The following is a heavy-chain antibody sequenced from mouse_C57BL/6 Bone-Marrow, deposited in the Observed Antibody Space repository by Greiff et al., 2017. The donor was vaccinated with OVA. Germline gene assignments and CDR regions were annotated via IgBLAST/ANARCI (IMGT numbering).Heavy chain of an antibody. CDR2: ISSGGDYI. V-gene: IGHV5-9-1*02. Sequence: EVKLVESGEGLVKPGGSLKLSCAASGFTFSSYAMSWVRQTPETRLEVVAYISSGGDYIYYADTVKGRFTISRDNARNTLYLQMSSLKSEDTAMYYCTREESNWSFDYWGQGTTLTVSS. D-gene: IGHD2-5*01. CDR3: TREESNWSFDY. J-gene: IGHJ2*01. CDR1: GFTFSSYA.